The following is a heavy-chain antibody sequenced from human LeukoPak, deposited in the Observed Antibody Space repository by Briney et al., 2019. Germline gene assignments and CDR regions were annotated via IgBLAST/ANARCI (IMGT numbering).Heavy chain of an antibody. D-gene: IGHD3-22*01. V-gene: IGHV4-59*01. J-gene: IGHJ4*02. CDR1: GGSISSYY. CDR2: IYYSGST. Sequence: PSETLSLTCTVSGGSISSYYWSWIRQPPGKGLEWIGYIYYSGSTNYNPSLKSRVTISVDTSKNRFSLKLSSVTAADTAVYYCARASYSYDINGWVPFDYWGQGTLVTVSS. CDR3: ARASYSYDINGWVPFDY.